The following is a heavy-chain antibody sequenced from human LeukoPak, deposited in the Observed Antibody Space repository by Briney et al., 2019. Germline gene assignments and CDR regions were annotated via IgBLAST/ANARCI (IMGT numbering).Heavy chain of an antibody. CDR2: ISAKNGNT. J-gene: IGHJ4*02. CDR1: GYTFTTNG. D-gene: IGHD3-16*01. V-gene: IGHV1-18*04. CDR3: AGGGGGQWGYFDY. Sequence: ASVKVSCKASGYTFTTNGIIWVRQAPGQGLEWMGWISAKNGNTNYAQNLQGRVTMTSDTSTSTAYMELRSLRPDDTAVYYGAGGGGGQWGYFDYWGQGTLVTVSS.